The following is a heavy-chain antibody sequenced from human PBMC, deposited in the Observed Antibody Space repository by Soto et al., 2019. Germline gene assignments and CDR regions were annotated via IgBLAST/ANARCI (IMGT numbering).Heavy chain of an antibody. V-gene: IGHV3-11*01. Sequence: GGSLRLSCSASGFTFRDHYMSWIRQAPGKGLGWGSYISSSGSTIYYADSVKGRFTISRDNAKNSLYLQMNSLRAEDTAVYYCARERLGPLRYFDWLSPRGMDVWGQGTTVTVSS. D-gene: IGHD3-9*01. CDR2: ISSSGSTI. CDR3: ARERLGPLRYFDWLSPRGMDV. CDR1: GFTFRDHY. J-gene: IGHJ6*02.